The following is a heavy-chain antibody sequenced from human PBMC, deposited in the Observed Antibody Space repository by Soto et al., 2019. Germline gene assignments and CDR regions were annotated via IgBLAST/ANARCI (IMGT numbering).Heavy chain of an antibody. J-gene: IGHJ4*02. Sequence: QVQMVQSGAEVKKPGTSVKVSCKASGYAFINYAVTWVRQAPGEGLEWMGWISHSNDNSYSAQKFQDRVTMSTETSSNTAYMELRRLTSDDTAVYYCSREGVNTGTSDYWGQGTLVTVSS. CDR3: SREGVNTGTSDY. V-gene: IGHV1-18*01. D-gene: IGHD1-7*01. CDR1: GYAFINYA. CDR2: ISHSNDNS.